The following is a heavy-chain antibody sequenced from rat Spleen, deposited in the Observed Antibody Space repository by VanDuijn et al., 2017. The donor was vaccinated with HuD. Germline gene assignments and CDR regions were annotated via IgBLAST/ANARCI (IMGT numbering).Heavy chain of an antibody. CDR1: GFTFSNYD. V-gene: IGHV5S13*01. CDR2: ITPDGGIT. CDR3: ASELGHNWFAY. J-gene: IGHJ3*01. Sequence: EVQLVESGGGLVQPGRSLKLSCAASGFTFSNYDMAWVRQAPTKGLEWVASITPDGGITYYPDTVKGRFVISKDNAKNTGYLQINNLRSEDTAMYYCASELGHNWFAYWGQGTLVTVSS. D-gene: IGHD5-1*01.